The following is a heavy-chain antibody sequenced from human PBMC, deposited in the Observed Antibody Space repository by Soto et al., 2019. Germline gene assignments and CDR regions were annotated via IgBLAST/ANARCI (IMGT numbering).Heavy chain of an antibody. J-gene: IGHJ6*02. Sequence: AASVKVSCKASEYTFTSYDINWVRQATGQGLEWMGWMNPNNGNTGYAQKFQGRVTMTRNTYRRTARMEQRSLTIEVTAVYYCARLRYSWNSSSYGMDVWGQGATVTVSS. V-gene: IGHV1-8*01. D-gene: IGHD1-20*01. CDR3: ARLRYSWNSSSYGMDV. CDR1: EYTFTSYD. CDR2: MNPNNGNT.